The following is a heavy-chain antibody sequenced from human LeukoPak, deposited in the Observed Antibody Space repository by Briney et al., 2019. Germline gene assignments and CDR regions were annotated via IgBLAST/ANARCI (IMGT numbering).Heavy chain of an antibody. D-gene: IGHD4-17*01. CDR3: ARERGGDDYGVFDY. Sequence: SETLSLTCTVSGGSISSYYWSWIRQPPGKGLEWIGYIYYSGSTNYNPSLKGRVTISVKTSKNQFSLKLSSVTAADTAVYYCARERGGDDYGVFDYWGQGTLVIVSS. CDR1: GGSISSYY. V-gene: IGHV4-59*01. J-gene: IGHJ4*02. CDR2: IYYSGST.